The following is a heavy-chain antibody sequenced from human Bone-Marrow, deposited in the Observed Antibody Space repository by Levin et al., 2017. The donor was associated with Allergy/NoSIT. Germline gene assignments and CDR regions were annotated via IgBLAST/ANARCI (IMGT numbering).Heavy chain of an antibody. D-gene: IGHD6-13*01. CDR3: AKEIAEVGHPLFEY. V-gene: IGHV3-23*01. J-gene: IGHJ4*02. Sequence: LSLPCAASGFTFRNSAMSWVRQAPGKGPEWVSGISGSGGNTYYADSVNGRFTISRDNSKNTLYLQVNSLRVEDTAVYYCAKEIAEVGHPLFEYWGQGTLVTVSS. CDR1: GFTFRNSA. CDR2: ISGSGGNT.